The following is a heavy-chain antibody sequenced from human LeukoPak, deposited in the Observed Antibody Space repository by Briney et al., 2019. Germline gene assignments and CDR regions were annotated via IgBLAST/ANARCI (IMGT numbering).Heavy chain of an antibody. CDR3: ARDRTPSWSAYSNPTFHY. CDR2: ISYDGSNK. V-gene: IGHV3-30*01. Sequence: GGSLRLSCAAWGFTFSIYAMHGARQAPGRGREGVTDISYDGSNKYSADSVKGRFTISRDNSKNTLYLQMNSLRAEDTAVYHCARDRTPSWSAYSNPTFHYWGQGTLVTVSS. J-gene: IGHJ4*02. D-gene: IGHD4-11*01. CDR1: GFTFSIYA.